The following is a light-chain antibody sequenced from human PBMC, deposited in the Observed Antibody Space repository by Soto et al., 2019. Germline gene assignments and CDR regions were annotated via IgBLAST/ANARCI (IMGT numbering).Light chain of an antibody. Sequence: QSVLTQPPSVSGAPGQRVTISCTGSSSNIRAGYDVHWYQQLPGTAPKLLIYGNSNRPSGVPDRFSGSQSGTSASLAITGLQAEDEADYYCQSYDSSLSSYVFGTGAKLTVL. V-gene: IGLV1-40*01. CDR3: QSYDSSLSSYV. CDR2: GNS. J-gene: IGLJ1*01. CDR1: SSNIRAGYD.